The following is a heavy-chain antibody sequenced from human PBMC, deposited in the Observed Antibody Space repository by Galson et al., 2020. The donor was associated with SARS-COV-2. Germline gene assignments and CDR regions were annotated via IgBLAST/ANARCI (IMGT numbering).Heavy chain of an antibody. V-gene: IGHV4-30-2*01. Sequence: SETLSLTCAVSGTSISGGSYSWNWIRQPPGKGLEWIGYISHSGVTYYNPSLKSRVTISGDRSKNQFSLRLSSVTAADAAVYFCARLHYGEYAPEAFDIWGPGTRVTVAS. CDR3: ARLHYGEYAPEAFDI. CDR1: GTSISGGSYS. D-gene: IGHD4-17*01. CDR2: ISHSGVT. J-gene: IGHJ3*02.